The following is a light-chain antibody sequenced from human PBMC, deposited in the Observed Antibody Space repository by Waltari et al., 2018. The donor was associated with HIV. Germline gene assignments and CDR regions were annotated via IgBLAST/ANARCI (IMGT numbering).Light chain of an antibody. CDR2: GAS. J-gene: IGKJ3*01. CDR3: QQYGGSPGFT. CDR1: QSVLSNY. V-gene: IGKV3-20*01. Sequence: ENVLTQSPGILSVSSGERVTLSCRASQSVLSNYLAWYQQKPGQAPRLLIFGASSRATGIPDRFIGSGSGTDFTLTISRLEPEDFAVYYCQQYGGSPGFTFGPGTKVDIK.